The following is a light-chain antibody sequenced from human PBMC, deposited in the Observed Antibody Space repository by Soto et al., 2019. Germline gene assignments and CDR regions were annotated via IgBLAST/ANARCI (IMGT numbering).Light chain of an antibody. CDR2: DAT. V-gene: IGKV1-5*01. CDR1: QSINRW. CDR3: HQYSRFPRT. Sequence: DIQMTQSPSTLSASVGDRVTITCRASQSINRWLAWYQQKPGKAPKVLIWDATTLHRGVSSRFSGSGFGTEFTLTISSLQPDDFATYYCHQYSRFPRTFGQGTKVDIK. J-gene: IGKJ1*01.